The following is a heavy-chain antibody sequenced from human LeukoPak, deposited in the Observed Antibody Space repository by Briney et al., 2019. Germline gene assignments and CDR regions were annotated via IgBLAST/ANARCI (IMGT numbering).Heavy chain of an antibody. J-gene: IGHJ4*02. CDR3: ARGLSNAWEVQAY. CDR1: GGSISSGDYY. D-gene: IGHD1-26*01. Sequence: SETLSLTCTVSGGSISSGDYYWSWIRQPPGKGLEWIGYIYYSGSTYYNPSLKSRVTISVDTSKNQFSLKLSSVTAADTAVYYCARGLSNAWEVQAYWGQGTLVTVSS. V-gene: IGHV4-30-4*08. CDR2: IYYSGST.